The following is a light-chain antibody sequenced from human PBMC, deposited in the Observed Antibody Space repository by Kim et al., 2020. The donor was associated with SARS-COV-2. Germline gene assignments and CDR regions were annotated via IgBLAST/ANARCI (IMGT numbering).Light chain of an antibody. V-gene: IGKV3-15*01. CDR1: QSVGRT. Sequence: VPPGERAPPSCRASQSVGRTLAWYNQKPGQAPRLLTYDTSTRATGAPTRFSGSGSGTEFTLPISSLQSEDFAIYYCHQYNTWPRTFGQGTKVDIK. CDR3: HQYNTWPRT. CDR2: DTS. J-gene: IGKJ1*01.